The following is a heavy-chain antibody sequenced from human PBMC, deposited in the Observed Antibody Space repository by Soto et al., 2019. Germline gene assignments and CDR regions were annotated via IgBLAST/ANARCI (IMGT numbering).Heavy chain of an antibody. CDR1: GDTFSSYA. J-gene: IGHJ4*02. V-gene: IGHV1-69*13. CDR2: VIPIFGTA. CDR3: ARDVAAYEFDD. Sequence: SLKVSCKASGDTFSSYAISWVRQAPGQGLEWMGSVIPIFGTANYAQKFQGRVTITADESTGTGYMELSSLRSEDTAVYYCARDVAAYEFDDWGQGTLVSVSS. D-gene: IGHD6-6*01.